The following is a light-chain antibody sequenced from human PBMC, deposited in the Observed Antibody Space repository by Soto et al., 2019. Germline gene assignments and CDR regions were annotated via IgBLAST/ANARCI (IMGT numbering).Light chain of an antibody. CDR2: DAS. V-gene: IGKV1-39*01. CDR3: QQSYSTPWT. CDR1: QSISSW. Sequence: DIHMTQSPASLSASVGDRVTITCRASQSISSWLAWYQQKPGKAPKLLIYDASSLESGVPSRFSGSGSGTDFTLTISSLQPEDFATYYCQQSYSTPWTFGQGTKVDIK. J-gene: IGKJ1*01.